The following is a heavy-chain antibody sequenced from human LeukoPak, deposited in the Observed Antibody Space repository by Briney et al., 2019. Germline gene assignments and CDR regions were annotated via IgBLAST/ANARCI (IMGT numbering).Heavy chain of an antibody. J-gene: IGHJ6*03. CDR2: IIPIFGTA. V-gene: IGHV1-69*05. CDR1: GGTFSSYA. Sequence: ASVKVSCKASGGTFSSYAISWVRQAPGQGPEWMGRIIPIFGTANYAQKFQGRVTITTDESTSTAYMELSSLRSEDTAVYYCARGEILRAEGLPYYMDVWGKGTTVTVSS. D-gene: IGHD4-17*01. CDR3: ARGEILRAEGLPYYMDV.